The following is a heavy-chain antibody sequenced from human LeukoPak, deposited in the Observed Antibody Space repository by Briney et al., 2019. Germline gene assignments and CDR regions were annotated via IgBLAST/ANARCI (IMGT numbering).Heavy chain of an antibody. CDR3: AKGGYSTWFAP. J-gene: IGHJ5*02. CDR2: IRATDPST. Sequence: GGSLRLYCAASGFTFSDYSMTWVRQAPGKGLEWISTIRATDPSTYYADSMKGRFTVSRDNSQNTLFLQMDSLRAEDTAVYYCAKGGYSTWFAPWGQGTLVTVSS. V-gene: IGHV3-23*01. D-gene: IGHD2-15*01. CDR1: GFTFSDYS.